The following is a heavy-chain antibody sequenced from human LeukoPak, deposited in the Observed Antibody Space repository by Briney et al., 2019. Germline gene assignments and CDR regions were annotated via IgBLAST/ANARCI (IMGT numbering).Heavy chain of an antibody. CDR1: GYSFTRYG. J-gene: IGHJ5*02. CDR3: ATGYSSSRWFDP. D-gene: IGHD6-6*01. V-gene: IGHV1-18*01. CDR2: TSAYNDKT. Sequence: ASVKVSCKASGYSFTRYGISWVRQAPGQGLEWMGWTSAYNDKTNYAQKVQGRVTMTEDTSTDTAYMELSSLRSEDTAVYYCATGYSSSRWFDPWGQGTLVTVSS.